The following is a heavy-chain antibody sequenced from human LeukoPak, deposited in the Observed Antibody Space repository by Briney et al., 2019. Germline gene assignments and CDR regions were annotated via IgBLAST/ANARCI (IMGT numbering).Heavy chain of an antibody. Sequence: SETLSLTCTVSGGSISSGGYYWSWLRQHPEKGLEWIGYIYYSGSTYYNPSLKSRVTISVDTSKNQFSLKLSSVTAADTAVYYCARDHEYSYGYFDYWGQGTLVTVSS. CDR2: IYYSGST. D-gene: IGHD5-18*01. CDR3: ARDHEYSYGYFDY. CDR1: GGSISSGGYY. V-gene: IGHV4-31*03. J-gene: IGHJ4*02.